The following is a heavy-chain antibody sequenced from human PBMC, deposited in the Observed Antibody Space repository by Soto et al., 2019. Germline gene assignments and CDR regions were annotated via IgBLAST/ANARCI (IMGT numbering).Heavy chain of an antibody. CDR3: ARSGAGSGWL. J-gene: IGHJ4*02. D-gene: IGHD6-19*01. Sequence: QVQLQESGPGLVRPSETXXLTCTVSGGSVXSXXXYWSWSRQPPGKGLEWIGYISYTGSTNYNPSLKSRVTISVDTSKNQFSLKMNSVTAADTAVYYCARSGAGSGWLGGQGTLVTVSS. V-gene: IGHV4-61*01. CDR2: ISYTGST. CDR1: GGSVXSXXXY.